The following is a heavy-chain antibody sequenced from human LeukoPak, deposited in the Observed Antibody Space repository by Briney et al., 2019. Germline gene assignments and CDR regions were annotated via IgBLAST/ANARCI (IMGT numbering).Heavy chain of an antibody. V-gene: IGHV3-23*01. J-gene: IGHJ5*02. CDR2: ISGSGGGT. Sequence: GGSLRLSCAASGFTFSNYAMSWVRQAPGEGLEWVSAISGSGGGTYYADSVKGRFTISRDNSKNTLYLQMNGLRAEDTPVYYCAKAYCPRICYLAWFAHWGHGTLVTASS. CDR3: AKAYCPRICYLAWFAH. D-gene: IGHD2-2*01. CDR1: GFTFSNYA.